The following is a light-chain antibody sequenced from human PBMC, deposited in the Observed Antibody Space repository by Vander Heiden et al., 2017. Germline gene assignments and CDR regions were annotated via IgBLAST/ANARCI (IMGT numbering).Light chain of an antibody. CDR2: QDS. CDR1: KLGDKY. Sequence: SYELTQLPSVSVSPGQTASITCSGDKLGDKYACWYQQKPGQSPVLVIYQDSKRPSGIPERFSGSNSGKTATLTISGTQAMDEADYYCQAWDSSTVVFGGGTKLTVL. V-gene: IGLV3-1*01. CDR3: QAWDSSTVV. J-gene: IGLJ2*01.